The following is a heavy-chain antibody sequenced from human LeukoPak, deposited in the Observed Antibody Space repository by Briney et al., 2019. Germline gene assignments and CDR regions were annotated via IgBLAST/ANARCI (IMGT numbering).Heavy chain of an antibody. V-gene: IGHV1-69*05. Sequence: SVKVSCKASGGTFSSYAISWVRQAPGQGLEWMGGIIPIFGTANYAQKFQGRVTITTDESTSTAYMELSSLRSEDTALYYCARGVDRATVRNYFDSWGQGTLVTVSS. CDR3: ARGVDRATVRNYFDS. J-gene: IGHJ4*02. CDR1: GGTFSSYA. CDR2: IIPIFGTA. D-gene: IGHD4-11*01.